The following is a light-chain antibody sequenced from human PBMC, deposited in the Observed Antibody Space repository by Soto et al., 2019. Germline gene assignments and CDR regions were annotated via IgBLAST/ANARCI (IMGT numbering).Light chain of an antibody. V-gene: IGKV3-20*01. CDR1: QSVPKSY. CDR2: DVS. CDR3: HQYDWSPRT. J-gene: IGKJ5*01. Sequence: IVLTQSPGTLSVSPGERATLSCRASQSVPKSYSGWYQQRPGQALRLLIYDVSNRATGIPERFSGSESGTDYTLTISRLEPEDVAVYYCHQYDWSPRTFGQGTRLEIK.